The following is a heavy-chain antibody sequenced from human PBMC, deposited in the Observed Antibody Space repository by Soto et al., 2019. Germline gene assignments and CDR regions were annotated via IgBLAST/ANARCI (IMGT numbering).Heavy chain of an antibody. V-gene: IGHV1-69*02. Sequence: QVQLVQSGAEVKKPGSPVRVSCTASGDTFNFYTISWVRQVPGQGPEWMGRIIPMLGMSNYAQKFQGRVKIMADQSTNTIEMNPSGPTSEDTALFYCATHYGSGNTHLDYLGQGTLVTVSS. CDR2: IIPMLGMS. J-gene: IGHJ4*02. CDR3: ATHYGSGNTHLDY. D-gene: IGHD3-10*01. CDR1: GDTFNFYT.